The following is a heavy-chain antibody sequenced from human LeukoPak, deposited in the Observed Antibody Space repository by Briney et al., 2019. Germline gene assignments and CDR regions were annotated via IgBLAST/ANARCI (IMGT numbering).Heavy chain of an antibody. CDR2: ISGGGGGT. D-gene: IGHD6-19*01. Sequence: GGSLRLSCAASGFTFISYGMSWVRQAPGKGLEWVSSISGGGGGTFYADSVKGRFTISRDNSKNTLFLQMNSLRADDTAVYYCAKISVTLTRDYWGQGTLVTVSS. CDR3: AKISVTLTRDY. J-gene: IGHJ4*02. CDR1: GFTFISYG. V-gene: IGHV3-23*01.